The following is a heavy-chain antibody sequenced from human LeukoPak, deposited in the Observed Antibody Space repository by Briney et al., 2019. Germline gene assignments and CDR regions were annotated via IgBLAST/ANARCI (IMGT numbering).Heavy chain of an antibody. CDR2: MNPNSGNT. D-gene: IGHD6-13*01. CDR3: ARSPSMVAGTWWFDP. CDR1: GYTFTSYD. V-gene: IGHV1-8*01. J-gene: IGHJ5*02. Sequence: GASVKVSCKASGYTFTSYDINWVRQATGQGLEWMGWMNPNSGNTGYAQKFQGRVTMTRNTSTSTAYMELSSLRSEDTAVYYCARSPSMVAGTWWFDPWGQGTLVTVSS.